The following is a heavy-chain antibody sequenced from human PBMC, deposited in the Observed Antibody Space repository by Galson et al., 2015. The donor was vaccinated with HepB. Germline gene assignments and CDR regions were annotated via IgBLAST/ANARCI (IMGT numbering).Heavy chain of an antibody. CDR2: ISGSGGST. CDR3: AKDIYSSGRMLYFDY. CDR1: GFTFSRYA. V-gene: IGHV3-23*01. Sequence: SLRLSCAASGFTFSRYAMSWVRQAPGKGLEWVSAISGSGGSTYYADSVKGRFTISRDNSTNTLYLQMNSLRAEDTAVYYCAKDIYSSGRMLYFDYWGQGTLVTVSS. J-gene: IGHJ4*02. D-gene: IGHD6-19*01.